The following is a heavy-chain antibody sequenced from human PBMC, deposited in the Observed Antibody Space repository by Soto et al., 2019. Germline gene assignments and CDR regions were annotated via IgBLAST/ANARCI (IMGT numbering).Heavy chain of an antibody. CDR2: IYYSGST. CDR1: GGSISSGGYY. V-gene: IGHV4-31*03. D-gene: IGHD3-3*01. Sequence: SETLSLTCTVSGGSISSGGYYWSWIRQHPGKGLEWIGYIYYSGSTYYNPSLKSRVTISADTSKNQFSLKLSSVTAADTAVYYCARGHYDFGSGYFATIDYWGQGTLVTVSS. J-gene: IGHJ4*02. CDR3: ARGHYDFGSGYFATIDY.